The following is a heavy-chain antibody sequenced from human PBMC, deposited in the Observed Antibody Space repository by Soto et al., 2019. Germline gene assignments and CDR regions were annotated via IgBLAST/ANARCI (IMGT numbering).Heavy chain of an antibody. CDR3: ARRPLGVAMKYFDY. V-gene: IGHV3-21*06. CDR1: GFNFNDYS. Sequence: PGGSLRLSCAASGFNFNDYSMNWFRQAPGKGLEWVSSISGTSSHIYYADSVKGRFTISRDNAKNSLYLQMNSLRAEDTAVYFCARRPLGVAMKYFDYWGRGTLVTVSS. D-gene: IGHD5-12*01. CDR2: ISGTSSHI. J-gene: IGHJ4*02.